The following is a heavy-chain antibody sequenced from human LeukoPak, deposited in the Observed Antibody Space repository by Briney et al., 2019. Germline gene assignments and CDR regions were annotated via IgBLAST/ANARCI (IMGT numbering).Heavy chain of an antibody. CDR1: GYTSTSNY. Sequence: PGASVKVPCRASGYTSTSNYMHWVRRPPGQGLEWMGIINPSRGSTTYAQKFQGRVTMTKDTSTSTVYMELSSLRSEYTAVYYWARGGIFDYGGRGTRVNVSS. CDR3: ARGGIFDY. CDR2: INPSRGST. V-gene: IGHV1-46*01. J-gene: IGHJ4*02. D-gene: IGHD3-10*01.